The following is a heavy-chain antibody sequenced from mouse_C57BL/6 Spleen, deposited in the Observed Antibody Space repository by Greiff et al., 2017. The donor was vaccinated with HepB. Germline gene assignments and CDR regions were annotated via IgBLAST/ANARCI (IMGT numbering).Heavy chain of an antibody. J-gene: IGHJ4*01. CDR1: GFTFNTYA. Sequence: EVKLMESGGGLVQPKGSLKLSCAASGFTFNTYAMHWVRQAPGKGLECVARIRSKSSNYATYYADSVKDRFTISRDDSQSMLYLQMNNLKTEDTAMYYCVRSGITTDYAMDYWGQGTSVTVSS. CDR2: IRSKSSNYAT. D-gene: IGHD2-4*01. V-gene: IGHV10-3*01. CDR3: VRSGITTDYAMDY.